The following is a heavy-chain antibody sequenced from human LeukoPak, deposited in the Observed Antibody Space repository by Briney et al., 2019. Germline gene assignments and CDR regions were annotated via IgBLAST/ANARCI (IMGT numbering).Heavy chain of an antibody. Sequence: PGGSLRLSCAASGFTFSSYAMSWVRQAPGKGLEWVSAISGSGGSTYYADSVKGRFTISRDNSKNTLYLQMNSLRAEDTAVYYCAKAGGYSSSWYVVYFDYWGQGTLVTVSS. D-gene: IGHD6-13*01. CDR3: AKAGGYSSSWYVVYFDY. J-gene: IGHJ4*02. CDR2: ISGSGGST. CDR1: GFTFSSYA. V-gene: IGHV3-23*01.